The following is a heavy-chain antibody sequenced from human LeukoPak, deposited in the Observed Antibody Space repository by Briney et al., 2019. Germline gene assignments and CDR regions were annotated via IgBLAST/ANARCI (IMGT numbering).Heavy chain of an antibody. D-gene: IGHD3-10*01. V-gene: IGHV4-31*03. CDR1: GGSISSGVYY. J-gene: IGHJ3*02. CDR3: ARGVKGLRGAFDI. Sequence: SQTLSLTCTVSGGSISSGVYYWSWIRQHPGKGLEWIGYSYYTGSAYSNPSLKSRLTMSVDISKNQFSLKLSSVTAADTAVYYCARGVKGLRGAFDIWGQGTMVTVCS. CDR2: SYYTGSA.